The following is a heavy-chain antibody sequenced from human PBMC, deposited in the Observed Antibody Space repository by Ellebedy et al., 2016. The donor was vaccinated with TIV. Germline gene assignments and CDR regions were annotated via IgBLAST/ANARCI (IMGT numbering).Heavy chain of an antibody. J-gene: IGHJ4*02. V-gene: IGHV1-69*13. CDR3: ASYLMGVVPAALDY. Sequence: SVKVSXXASGGTFSSYAISWVRQAPGQGLEWMGGIIPIFGTANYAQKFQGRVTITADESTSTAYMELISLRSEDTAVYYCASYLMGVVPAALDYWGQGTLVTVSS. D-gene: IGHD2-2*01. CDR1: GGTFSSYA. CDR2: IIPIFGTA.